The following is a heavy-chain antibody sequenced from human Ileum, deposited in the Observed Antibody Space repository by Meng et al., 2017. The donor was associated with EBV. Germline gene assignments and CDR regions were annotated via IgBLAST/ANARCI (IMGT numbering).Heavy chain of an antibody. Sequence: QLHLRESGTGIVKSSGTLSPTCVVSVDPMTNNNWWTWVRQPPGKGLEWIGEIYHSGSTNYNPSLQSRATISVDMSKKQFSLKLRSVTAADTAVYYCARTGVGLAFDYWGLGTLVTVSS. CDR2: IYHSGST. CDR3: ARTGVGLAFDY. V-gene: IGHV4-4*02. CDR1: VDPMTNNNW. D-gene: IGHD2-8*01. J-gene: IGHJ4*02.